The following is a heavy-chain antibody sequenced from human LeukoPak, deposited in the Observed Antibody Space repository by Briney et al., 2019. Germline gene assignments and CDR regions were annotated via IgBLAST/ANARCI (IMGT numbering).Heavy chain of an antibody. CDR1: GFTVSSKY. J-gene: IGHJ4*02. Sequence: GGSLRLSCAASGFTVSSKYMSWVRQTPGKGLQWVALVYSSGDAYTADSVKGRFTISRDDSENTLYLQMDSLRAEDTAVYYCATGYYFGSGSYGYLDYWGQGTLVTVSS. CDR2: VYSSGDA. V-gene: IGHV3-53*01. CDR3: ATGYYFGSGSYGYLDY. D-gene: IGHD3-10*01.